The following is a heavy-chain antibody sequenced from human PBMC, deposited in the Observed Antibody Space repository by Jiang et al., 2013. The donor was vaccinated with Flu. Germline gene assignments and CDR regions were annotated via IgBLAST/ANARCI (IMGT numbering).Heavy chain of an antibody. CDR3: ARGWGDPPAYFDY. V-gene: IGHV4-59*08. CDR2: SITGGST. CDR1: GGSISSYY. D-gene: IGHD2-21*02. Sequence: SGPGLVKPSETLSLTCTVSGGSISSYYWSWIRQPPREGTGVGLGISITGGSTNYNPSLKSRVTISVDTSKNQFSLKLSSVTAADTAVYYCARGWGDPPAYFDYWGQGTLVTVSS. J-gene: IGHJ4*02.